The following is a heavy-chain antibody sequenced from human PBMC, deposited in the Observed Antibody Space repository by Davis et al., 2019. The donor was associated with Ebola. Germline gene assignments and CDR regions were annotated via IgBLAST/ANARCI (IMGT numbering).Heavy chain of an antibody. V-gene: IGHV1-3*01. J-gene: IGHJ6*02. CDR1: GYSFIDYT. Sequence: ASVKVSCKASGYSFIDYTMHWVRQAPGQKLEWMGWFNAGNGDSGSSQNFQGRVTITTDTSASTGYMELSNLISDDTAVYYCARRQLGSYKYGFDVWGQGTTVTVSS. CDR2: FNAGNGDS. CDR3: ARRQLGSYKYGFDV. D-gene: IGHD6-6*01.